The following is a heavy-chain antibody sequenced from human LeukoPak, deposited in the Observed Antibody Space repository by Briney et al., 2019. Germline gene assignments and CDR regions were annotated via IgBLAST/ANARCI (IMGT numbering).Heavy chain of an antibody. CDR3: ARHVGGSYGRMDY. Sequence: PSETLSLTCAVYGGSFSDYYWSWIRQPPEKGLEWIGEINHSGSTNYNPSLKSRVTISVDTSKNQFSLKLSSVTAADTAVYYCARHVGGSYGRMDYWGQGTLVTVSS. J-gene: IGHJ4*02. V-gene: IGHV4-34*01. CDR1: GGSFSDYY. CDR2: INHSGST. D-gene: IGHD1-26*01.